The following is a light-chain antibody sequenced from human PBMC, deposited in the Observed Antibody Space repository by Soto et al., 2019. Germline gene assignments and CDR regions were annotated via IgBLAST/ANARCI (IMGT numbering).Light chain of an antibody. CDR3: CSYAGSSTSVV. CDR2: EGS. CDR1: SSDVGSYNL. Sequence: QSALTQPASVSGSPVQSITISCTGTSSDVGSYNLVSWYQQHPGKAPKLMIYEGSKRPSGVSNRFSGSKSGNTASLTISGLQAEDEADYYCCSYAGSSTSVVFGGGTKVTVL. J-gene: IGLJ2*01. V-gene: IGLV2-23*01.